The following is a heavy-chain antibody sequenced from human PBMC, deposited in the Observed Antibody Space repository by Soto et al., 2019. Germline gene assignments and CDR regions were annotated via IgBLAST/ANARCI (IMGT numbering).Heavy chain of an antibody. CDR2: MNPNSGHT. CDR1: GYTFTSHD. V-gene: IGHV1-8*01. Sequence: QVQLVQSGAEVKKPGASVKVSCKASGYTFTSHDINWMRQATGQGLEWMGWMNPNSGHTNYAQKFQGRVTMTRDTARRTPCMELTNLRSEDTAIYYCASDMSTTWGQGTLVTVSS. D-gene: IGHD2-2*01. CDR3: ASDMSTT. J-gene: IGHJ5*02.